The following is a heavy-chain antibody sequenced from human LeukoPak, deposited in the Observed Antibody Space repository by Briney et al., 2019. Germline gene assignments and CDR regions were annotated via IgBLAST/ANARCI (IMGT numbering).Heavy chain of an antibody. CDR2: IVGSGDST. Sequence: QPGGSLRLSCAASGFTFSSNAMSWVRPAPGKGLEWVSSIVGSGDSTYYADSGKGRFTISRDKSKNTLYLQMNSLRVGDTAVYYCAKEGGYSYGYPFDHWGQGTLVTVSS. CDR3: AKEGGYSYGYPFDH. CDR1: GFTFSSNA. D-gene: IGHD5-18*01. V-gene: IGHV3-23*01. J-gene: IGHJ4*02.